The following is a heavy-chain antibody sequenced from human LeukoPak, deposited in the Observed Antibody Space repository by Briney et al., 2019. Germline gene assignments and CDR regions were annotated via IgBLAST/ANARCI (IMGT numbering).Heavy chain of an antibody. V-gene: IGHV4-34*01. CDR3: AREGPYNLGEGTYYYYMDV. D-gene: IGHD5-24*01. CDR1: DGSFSGYY. Sequence: SETLSLTCAVYDGSFSGYYWSWIRQPPGKGLEWIGEINHSGSTNYNPSLKSRVTISVDTSKNQFSLKLSSVTAADTAVYYCAREGPYNLGEGTYYYYMDVWGKGTTVTVSS. J-gene: IGHJ6*03. CDR2: INHSGST.